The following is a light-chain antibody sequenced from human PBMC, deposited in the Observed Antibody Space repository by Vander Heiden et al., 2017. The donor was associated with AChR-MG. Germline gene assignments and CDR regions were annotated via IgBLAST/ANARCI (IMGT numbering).Light chain of an antibody. V-gene: IGKV3-11*01. J-gene: IGKJ1*01. CDR1: QSVSSY. CDR3: QQRSNWPWT. Sequence: DIVLTQSPATLSLSPGERATLSCRASQSVSSYLAWYQQKPGQAPRLLSYDASNRATDIPARFSGSGSGTDFTLTISSLEPEDFAVYYCQQRSNWPWTFGQGTKVEIK. CDR2: DAS.